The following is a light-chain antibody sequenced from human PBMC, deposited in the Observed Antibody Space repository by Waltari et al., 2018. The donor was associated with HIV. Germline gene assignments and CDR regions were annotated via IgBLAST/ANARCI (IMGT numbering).Light chain of an antibody. Sequence: QSVLTHPPSASGTPGSRVSISCLGSSSHTGRTLVHGYQQLPGTAPKLLIYSNNQRPSGVPDRFSGSKSGTSASLAISGLQSEDEADYYCAAWDDSLNAWVFGGGTKLTVL. V-gene: IGLV1-44*01. CDR2: SNN. CDR1: SSHTGRTL. CDR3: AAWDDSLNAWV. J-gene: IGLJ3*02.